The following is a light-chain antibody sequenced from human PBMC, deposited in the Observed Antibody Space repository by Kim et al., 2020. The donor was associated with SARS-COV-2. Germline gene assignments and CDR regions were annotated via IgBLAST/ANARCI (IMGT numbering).Light chain of an antibody. CDR3: QQSYITPFT. V-gene: IGKV1-39*01. CDR1: QSISSH. Sequence: DIQMTQSPSTLSASVGDRVTITCRTTQSISSHLNWYQQKPGRAPKLLISAASTLQGGVPSRFSGSGSETDFTLTISSLQPEDFATSSCQQSYITPFTFGPGTKVDIK. J-gene: IGKJ3*01. CDR2: AAS.